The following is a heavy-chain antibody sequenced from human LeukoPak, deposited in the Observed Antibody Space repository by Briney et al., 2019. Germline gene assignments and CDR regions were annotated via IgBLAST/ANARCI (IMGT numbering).Heavy chain of an antibody. CDR2: IYYSGST. D-gene: IGHD4-17*01. CDR1: GGSISSYY. CDR3: ARGQSTVTTLSWFDP. J-gene: IGHJ5*02. V-gene: IGHV4-59*01. Sequence: PSETLSLTCSVSGGSISSYYWSWIRQPPGKGLEWIGYIYYSGSTNYNPSLKSRVAISVDTSKNQFSLKLSSVTAADTAVYYCARGQSTVTTLSWFDPWGQGTLVTVSS.